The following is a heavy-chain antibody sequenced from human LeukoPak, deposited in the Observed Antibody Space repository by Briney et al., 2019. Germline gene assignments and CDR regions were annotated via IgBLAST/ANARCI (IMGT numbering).Heavy chain of an antibody. V-gene: IGHV3-21*01. CDR3: ARVPARQLGEYYFDY. CDR2: ISSSSGYI. D-gene: IGHD6-6*01. CDR1: GFTFSSYS. J-gene: IGHJ4*02. Sequence: GGSLRLSCAASGFTFSSYSMNWVRQAPGKGLEWVSSISSSSGYIYYADSVKGRFTISRDNAKNSLYLQMNSLRAEDTAVYYCARVPARQLGEYYFDYWGQGTLVTVSS.